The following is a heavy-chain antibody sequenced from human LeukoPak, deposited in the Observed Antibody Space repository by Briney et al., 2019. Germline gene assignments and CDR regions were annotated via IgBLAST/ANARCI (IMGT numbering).Heavy chain of an antibody. V-gene: IGHV3-48*01. Sequence: PGRSLRLSCAASGFTFSSYGMHWVRQAPGKGLEWVSYISSSSSTIYYADSVKGRFTISRDNAKNSLYLQMNSLRAEDTAVYYCARAIWFGDFDYWGQGTLVTVSS. J-gene: IGHJ4*02. CDR2: ISSSSSTI. CDR3: ARAIWFGDFDY. D-gene: IGHD3-10*01. CDR1: GFTFSSYG.